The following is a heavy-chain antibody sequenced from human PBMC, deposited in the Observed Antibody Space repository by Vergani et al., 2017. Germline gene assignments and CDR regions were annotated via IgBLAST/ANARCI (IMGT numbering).Heavy chain of an antibody. CDR1: GASVNSYY. CDR2: VSFRGDT. V-gene: IGHV4-59*02. J-gene: IGHJ6*02. CDR3: ARDRGRWGYYYGSGQYSWGYYYYGMDV. D-gene: IGHD3-10*01. Sequence: QVKLQESGPGLVKPSETLSLTCTVSGASVNSYYWSWIRQPPGKGLEWMGYVSFRGDTLYDPSVKGRMTISLNTSKNQFSLKLSSVTAADTAVYYCARDRGRWGYYYGSGQYSWGYYYYGMDVWGQGTTVTVSS.